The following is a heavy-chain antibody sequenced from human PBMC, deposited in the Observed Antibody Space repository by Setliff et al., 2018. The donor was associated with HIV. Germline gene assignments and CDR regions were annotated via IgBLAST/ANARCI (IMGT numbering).Heavy chain of an antibody. V-gene: IGHV1-69*10. Sequence: SVKVSCKAAGGSFNNYAISWVRQAPGQGLEWVGGISPILGTTNSGPRFHGRVTITADKSTNTVYIELSSLKSEDTALYYCARAARGGLQYGPTGHAFDIWGQGTMVTVSS. D-gene: IGHD1-1*01. CDR3: ARAARGGLQYGPTGHAFDI. CDR2: ISPILGTT. CDR1: GGSFNNYA. J-gene: IGHJ3*02.